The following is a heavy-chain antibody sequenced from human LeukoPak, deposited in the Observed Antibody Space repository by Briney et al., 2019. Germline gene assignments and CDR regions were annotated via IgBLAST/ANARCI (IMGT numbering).Heavy chain of an antibody. J-gene: IGHJ4*02. D-gene: IGHD1-26*01. CDR3: AKGHAVGRAPTIDY. Sequence: GGSLRLSCAASGFIFSSYAIHWVRQAPGKGLEWVAVISYDGSNKYYADSVKGRFTISRDNSKNTLYLEMSSLRDEDTAVYSSAKGHAVGRAPTIDYWGQGTLVTVSP. V-gene: IGHV3-30*04. CDR2: ISYDGSNK. CDR1: GFIFSSYA.